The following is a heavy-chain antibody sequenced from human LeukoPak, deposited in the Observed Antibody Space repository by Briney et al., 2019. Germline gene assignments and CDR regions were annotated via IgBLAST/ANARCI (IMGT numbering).Heavy chain of an antibody. CDR1: GGSISSYH. D-gene: IGHD2-21*01. Sequence: PSETLSLTYTVSGGSISSYHWSWIRQPPGRGLEWIGYIYNSGSTNYNPSLKSRVTISVDTSKNHFSLKLSSVTAADTAVYYCARSVAGHDIWGQGTMVTVSS. CDR2: IYNSGST. V-gene: IGHV4-59*01. J-gene: IGHJ3*02. CDR3: ARSVAGHDI.